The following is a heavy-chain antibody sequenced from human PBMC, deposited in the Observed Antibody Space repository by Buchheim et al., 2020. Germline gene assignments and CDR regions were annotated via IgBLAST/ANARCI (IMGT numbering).Heavy chain of an antibody. CDR2: IIPIFGTA. CDR1: GGTFSSYA. D-gene: IGHD2-21*02. V-gene: IGHV1-69*01. CDR3: ARDRAYCGGDCYSEYFQH. J-gene: IGHJ1*01. Sequence: QVQLVQSGAEVKKPGSSVKVSCKASGGTFSSYAISRVRQAPGQGLEWMGGIIPIFGTANYAQKFQGRVTITADESTSTAYMELSSLRSEDTAVYYCARDRAYCGGDCYSEYFQHWGQGTL.